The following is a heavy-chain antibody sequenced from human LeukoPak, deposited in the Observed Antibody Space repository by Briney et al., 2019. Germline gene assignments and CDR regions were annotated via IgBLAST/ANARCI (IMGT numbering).Heavy chain of an antibody. J-gene: IGHJ4*02. D-gene: IGHD3-10*01. CDR3: ARGGYYGRVDY. CDR1: GYTFTIYY. CDR2: INPGGGST. V-gene: IGHV1-46*01. Sequence: GASVTVSFKASGYTFTIYYMHWVRQAPGQGLEWMGIINPGGGSTSYAQKFQGRVTMTRDTSTSTVYMELSSLRSEDTAVYYCARGGYYGRVDYWGQGTLVTVSS.